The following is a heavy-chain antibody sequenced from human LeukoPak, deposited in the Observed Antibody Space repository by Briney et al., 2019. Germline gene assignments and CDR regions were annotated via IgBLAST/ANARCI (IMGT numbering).Heavy chain of an antibody. CDR2: IIPIFGTA. J-gene: IGHJ6*03. CDR1: GGTFSSYA. D-gene: IGHD5-12*01. CDR3: ASGAVGYDFIAERNYYMDV. Sequence: WASAKVSCKASGGTFSSYAISWVRQAPGQGLEWMGGIIPIFGTANYAQKFQGRVTITADKSTSTAYMELSSLRSEDTAVYYCASGAVGYDFIAERNYYMDVWGKGTTVTVSS. V-gene: IGHV1-69*06.